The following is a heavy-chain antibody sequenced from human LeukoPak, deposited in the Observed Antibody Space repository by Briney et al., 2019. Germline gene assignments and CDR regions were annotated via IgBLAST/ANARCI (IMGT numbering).Heavy chain of an antibody. J-gene: IGHJ5*02. CDR1: GYTFTSYG. CDR3: ARDTVGGNGWYEGRWFDP. Sequence: ASVKVSCKASGYTFTSYGISWVRQAPGQGLEWMGWISAYNGNTNYAQKLQGRVTMTTDTSTSTAYMELRGLRSDDTAVYYCARDTVGGNGWYEGRWFDPWGQGTLVAVSS. V-gene: IGHV1-18*01. D-gene: IGHD4-23*01. CDR2: ISAYNGNT.